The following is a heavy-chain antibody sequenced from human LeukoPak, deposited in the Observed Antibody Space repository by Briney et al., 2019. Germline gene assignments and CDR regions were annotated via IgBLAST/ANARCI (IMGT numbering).Heavy chain of an antibody. Sequence: PGGSLRLSCTASGFTFGDYAMSWFRQAPGKGLEWVGFIRSKAYGGTTEYAASVKGRFTISRDDSKSIAYLQMNSLKTEDTAVYYCTRDDTMVRGAPDYWGQGTLVTVSS. D-gene: IGHD3-10*01. CDR1: GFTFGDYA. J-gene: IGHJ4*02. CDR3: TRDDTMVRGAPDY. CDR2: IRSKAYGGTT. V-gene: IGHV3-49*03.